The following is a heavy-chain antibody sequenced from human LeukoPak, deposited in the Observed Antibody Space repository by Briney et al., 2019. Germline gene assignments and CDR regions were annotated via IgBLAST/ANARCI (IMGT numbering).Heavy chain of an antibody. CDR3: ARHIAAAGTN. D-gene: IGHD6-13*01. CDR1: GGSISSSSYY. V-gene: IGHV4-39*01. Sequence: SETLSLTCTVSGGSISSSSYYWGWVRQPPGTGLEWIGSIYYSGSNYYNPSLKRRVTISVHTSKNQFSLKLSSVAAADAAVYYCARHIAAAGTNWGQGTLVTVSS. J-gene: IGHJ4*02. CDR2: IYYSGSN.